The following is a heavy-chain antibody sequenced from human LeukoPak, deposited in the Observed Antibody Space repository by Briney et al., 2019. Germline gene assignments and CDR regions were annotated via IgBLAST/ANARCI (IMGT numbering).Heavy chain of an antibody. CDR3: ARDLKMGYSSGRYSWGTGSSNDY. Sequence: ASVKVSCKASGYTFTSYGISWVRQAPGQGLEWMGWISAYNGNTNYAQKFQGRITMTTDTSTSTAYMELRSLRSDDTAVFYCARDLKMGYSSGRYSWGTGSSNDYWGQGTLVTVSS. J-gene: IGHJ4*02. V-gene: IGHV1-18*01. CDR2: ISAYNGNT. CDR1: GYTFTSYG. D-gene: IGHD6-19*01.